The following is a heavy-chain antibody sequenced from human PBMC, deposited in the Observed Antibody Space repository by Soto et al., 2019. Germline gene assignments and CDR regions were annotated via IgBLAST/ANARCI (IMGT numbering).Heavy chain of an antibody. D-gene: IGHD3-10*01. V-gene: IGHV1-69*13. CDR1: GGTFSSYA. CDR3: ARGGKAITMVRGSSLYYYYGMDV. Sequence: ASVKVSCKASGGTFSSYAISWVRQAPGQGLEWMGGIIPIFGTANYAQKFQGRVTITADESTSTAYMELSSLRSEDTAVYYCARGGKAITMVRGSSLYYYYGMDVWGQGTTVTVSS. CDR2: IIPIFGTA. J-gene: IGHJ6*02.